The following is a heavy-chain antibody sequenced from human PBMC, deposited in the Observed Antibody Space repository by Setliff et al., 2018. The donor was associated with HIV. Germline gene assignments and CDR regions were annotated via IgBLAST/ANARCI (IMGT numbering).Heavy chain of an antibody. CDR1: GFTFTNAW. CDR3: AKGGTFFQH. CDR2: IRATGTIA. J-gene: IGHJ1*01. Sequence: GGSLRLSCAASGFTFTNAWMSWVRQAPGKGPEWVSSIRATGTIADYTDSVKGRFTISRDNSKNTVHLDMNTLRADDTAVYYCAKGGTFFQHWGPGTLVTVSS. V-gene: IGHV3-23*01. D-gene: IGHD3-16*01.